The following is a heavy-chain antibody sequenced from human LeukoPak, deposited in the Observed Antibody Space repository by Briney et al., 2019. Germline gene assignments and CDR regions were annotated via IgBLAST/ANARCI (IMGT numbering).Heavy chain of an antibody. V-gene: IGHV4-59*08. Sequence: SETLSLTCTVSGGSISSYYWTWIRQPPGKGLEWVGYIYYSGNTSHNPSLKSRVTISVDTSKSQFSLKLSSVTAADTAVYYCACLSSNGRRAFDIWGQGTMVTVSS. J-gene: IGHJ3*02. D-gene: IGHD2-8*01. CDR2: IYYSGNT. CDR3: ACLSSNGRRAFDI. CDR1: GGSISSYY.